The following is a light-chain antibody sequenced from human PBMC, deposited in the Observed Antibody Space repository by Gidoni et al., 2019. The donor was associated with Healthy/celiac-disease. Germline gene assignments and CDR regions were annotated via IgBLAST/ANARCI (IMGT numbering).Light chain of an antibody. CDR2: AAS. CDR1: QGLSSY. Sequence: AIRMTQSPSSLSAYTGDRVTITCRASQGLSSYLAWYQQKPGKAPKLLIYAASTLQSGVPSRFSGSGSGTDFTLSISCLQSEDFATYYCQQYYSYPLTFGQGTRLEIK. V-gene: IGKV1-8*01. CDR3: QQYYSYPLT. J-gene: IGKJ5*01.